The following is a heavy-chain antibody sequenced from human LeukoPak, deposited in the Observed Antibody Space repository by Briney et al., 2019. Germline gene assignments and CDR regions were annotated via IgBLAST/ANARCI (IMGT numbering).Heavy chain of an antibody. CDR1: GFTVSGNY. Sequence: GGSLRLSCAASGFTVSGNYMSWVRQAPGKGLEWVSVIYSGGSTYYADSVKGRFTLSRDNSKNTLYLQMNSLRAEDTAVYYCARGRTTVTPYYYYGMDVWGQGTTVTVSS. CDR2: IYSGGST. D-gene: IGHD4-17*01. V-gene: IGHV3-66*01. J-gene: IGHJ6*02. CDR3: ARGRTTVTPYYYYGMDV.